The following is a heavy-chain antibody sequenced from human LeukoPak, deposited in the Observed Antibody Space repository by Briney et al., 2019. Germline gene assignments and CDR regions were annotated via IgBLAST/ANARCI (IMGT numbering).Heavy chain of an antibody. D-gene: IGHD2-15*01. V-gene: IGHV4-39*01. CDR2: IYYSGST. Sequence: SETLSRTCTVSGGSNSSSSYYWGWIRQPPGKGLEWIGSIYYSGSTYYNPSLKSRVTISVDTSKNQFSLKLSYVTAADTAVYYCARQEDVVVVAAIPRFDYWGQGTLVTVSS. CDR1: GGSNSSSSYY. J-gene: IGHJ4*02. CDR3: ARQEDVVVVAAIPRFDY.